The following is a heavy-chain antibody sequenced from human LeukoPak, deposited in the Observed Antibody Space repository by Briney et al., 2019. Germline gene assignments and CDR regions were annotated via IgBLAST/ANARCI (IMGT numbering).Heavy chain of an antibody. V-gene: IGHV1-2*02. CDR3: ARDIVVVPAATLDAFDI. Sequence: ASVKVSCKASGYTFTGYYMHWVRQAPGQGLEWMGWINPNNGGTNYAQKFQGRVTMTRDTSISTAYMELSRLRSDDTAVYYCARDIVVVPAATLDAFDIWGQGTMVTVSS. J-gene: IGHJ3*02. D-gene: IGHD2-2*01. CDR2: INPNNGGT. CDR1: GYTFTGYY.